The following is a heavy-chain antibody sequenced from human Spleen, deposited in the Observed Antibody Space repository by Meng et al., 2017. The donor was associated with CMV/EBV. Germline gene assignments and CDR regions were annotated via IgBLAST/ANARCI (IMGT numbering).Heavy chain of an antibody. J-gene: IGHJ6*02. CDR2: VYSSGST. CDR1: GDSIRRYY. CDR3: ARDVHYSNYRYYYYGMDV. Sequence: SETLSLTCKVSGDSIRRYYWSWIRQPPGKGLEWIGYVYSSGSTKYNPSLKSRVTMSVDAPKNQLSLRLSPVTAADTAVYYCARDVHYSNYRYYYYGMDVWGQGTTVTVSS. V-gene: IGHV4-59*01. D-gene: IGHD4-11*01.